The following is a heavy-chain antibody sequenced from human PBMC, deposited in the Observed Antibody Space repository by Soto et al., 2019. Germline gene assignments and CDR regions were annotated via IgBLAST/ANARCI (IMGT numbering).Heavy chain of an antibody. CDR2: MRPDESEK. J-gene: IGHJ6*02. Sequence: LRLSCAASGFTFSSYSMTWVRQAPGKGLEWVANMRPDESEKYYVDSVRGRFTISRDGAENSLHLQMDSLRAEDTALYYCARYGFANGLDLWGQGTTVTVSS. V-gene: IGHV3-7*03. CDR1: GFTFSSYS. CDR3: ARYGFANGLDL. D-gene: IGHD3-10*01.